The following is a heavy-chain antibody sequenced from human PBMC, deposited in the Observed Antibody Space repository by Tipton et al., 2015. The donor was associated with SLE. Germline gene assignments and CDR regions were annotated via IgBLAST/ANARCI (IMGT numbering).Heavy chain of an antibody. V-gene: IGHV4-38-2*02. CDR3: ARDPYDGTWRNGWFDP. CDR1: GYSITRGDY. CDR2: LYHRGGT. J-gene: IGHJ5*02. D-gene: IGHD3-22*01. Sequence: TLSLTCAVSGYSITRGDYWGWIRQPPGKGLEWVGSLYHRGGTYYNPSLKRRVTISTDTSKNEIYLKLTSVTATDTAVYFCARDPYDGTWRNGWFDPWGQGTLVTVSS.